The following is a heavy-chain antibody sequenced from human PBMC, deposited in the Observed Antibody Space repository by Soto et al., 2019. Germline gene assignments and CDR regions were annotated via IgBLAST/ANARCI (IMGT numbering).Heavy chain of an antibody. V-gene: IGHV6-1*01. J-gene: IGHJ1*01. CDR3: ATWRFAH. CDR1: GDSVSSNSAA. CDR2: TYYRSKWYN. Sequence: SQTLSLTCAISGDSVSSNSAAWNWIRHSPSRGLEWLGRTYYRSKWYNDYAVSMRSRITINPDTTKNQFSLQLNSATPEDTAVYSCATWRFAHWGQGTTVPVSS.